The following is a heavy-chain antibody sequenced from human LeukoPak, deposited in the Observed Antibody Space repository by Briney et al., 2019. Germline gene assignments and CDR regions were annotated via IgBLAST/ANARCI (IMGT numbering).Heavy chain of an antibody. CDR2: IWYDGSNK. CDR1: GFTFSSYG. J-gene: IGHJ4*02. D-gene: IGHD1-26*01. V-gene: IGHV3-33*01. CDR3: ARSPRGSYSRWYYFDY. Sequence: GRSLRLSCAASGFTFSSYGMHWVRQAPGKGLEWVAVIWYDGSNKYYADSVKGRFTISRDNSKNTLYLQMNSLRAEDTAVYYCARSPRGSYSRWYYFDYWGQGTLVTVSS.